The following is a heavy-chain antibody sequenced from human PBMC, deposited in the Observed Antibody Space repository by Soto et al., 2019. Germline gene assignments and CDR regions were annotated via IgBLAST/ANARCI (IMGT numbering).Heavy chain of an antibody. V-gene: IGHV3-33*01. J-gene: IGHJ5*02. CDR2: IWYDGSNK. Sequence: GGSLRLSCAASGFTFSSYGMHWVRQAPGKGLEWVAVIWYDGSNKYYADSVKGRFTISRDNSKNTLYLQMNSLRAEDTAVYYCARIGNYYDPFDPWGQGTLVTVSS. CDR3: ARIGNYYDPFDP. D-gene: IGHD3-22*01. CDR1: GFTFSSYG.